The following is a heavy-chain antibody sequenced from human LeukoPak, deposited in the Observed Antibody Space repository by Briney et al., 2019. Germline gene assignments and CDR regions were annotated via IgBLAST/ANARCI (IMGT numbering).Heavy chain of an antibody. CDR1: GFTLSGCW. D-gene: IGHD1-26*01. Sequence: GGSLTLTCAASGFTLSGCWRSWVRQPPARGVEGVANIKQYARERNYVASVKGRFTISRDNAKNSLSLQMNNLRADDTAVYYCARDSVVVGQVAMGASDYWGQGTLVTVSS. J-gene: IGHJ4*02. CDR3: ARDSVVVGQVAMGASDY. CDR2: IKQYARER. V-gene: IGHV3-7*01.